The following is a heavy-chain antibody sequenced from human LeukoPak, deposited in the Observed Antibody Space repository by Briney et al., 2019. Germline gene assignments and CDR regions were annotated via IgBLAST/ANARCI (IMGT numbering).Heavy chain of an antibody. J-gene: IGHJ3*02. CDR1: GESVSSNNAA. Sequence: SQTLSLTCVISGESVSSNNAAWNWIRQSPSRGLEWLGKTYYRSKWYDDYAVSVKSRITINPDTSKNQFTLKMNSVTPEDTAVYYCAREAGSTGPVGAFDIWGQGTRVTVSS. CDR3: AREAGSTGPVGAFDI. CDR2: TYYRSKWYD. D-gene: IGHD3-10*01. V-gene: IGHV6-1*01.